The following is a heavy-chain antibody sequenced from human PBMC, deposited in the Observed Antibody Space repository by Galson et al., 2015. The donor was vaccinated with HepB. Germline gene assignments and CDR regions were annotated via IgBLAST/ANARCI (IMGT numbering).Heavy chain of an antibody. CDR1: GGTFSSYA. V-gene: IGHV1-69*13. CDR3: ARVHNPASTVDLIDY. J-gene: IGHJ4*02. CDR2: IIPVFGTA. Sequence: SVKVSCKASGGTFSSYAITWVRQAPGQGLEWMGGIIPVFGTAHYAQKFQGRITITADESTSTAYMQLTSLKSEDTAVYYCARVHNPASTVDLIDYWGQGTLVTVS. D-gene: IGHD1-1*01.